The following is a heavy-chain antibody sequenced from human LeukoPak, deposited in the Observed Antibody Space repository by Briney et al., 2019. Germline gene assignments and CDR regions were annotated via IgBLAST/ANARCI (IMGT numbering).Heavy chain of an antibody. CDR2: IYPGDSDT. Sequence: GESLKISCKGSGYSFTSYWIGWVGQMPGKGLEWMGIIYPGDSDTRYSPFFQGQVTISADKSISTAYLHWSSLKASDTAMYYCARHVASGQFWNPPIYWGQGTLVTVSS. D-gene: IGHD1-1*01. CDR1: GYSFTSYW. V-gene: IGHV5-51*01. J-gene: IGHJ4*02. CDR3: ARHVASGQFWNPPIY.